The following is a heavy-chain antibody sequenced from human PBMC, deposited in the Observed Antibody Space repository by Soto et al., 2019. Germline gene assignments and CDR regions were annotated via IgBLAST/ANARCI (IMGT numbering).Heavy chain of an antibody. V-gene: IGHV1-46*03. CDR1: GYSFTSQY. J-gene: IGHJ3*02. CDR2: INPNGGST. D-gene: IGHD6-25*01. CDR3: AREQGLRPGGGGTEPLDI. Sequence: QVQLVQSGAEVKKPGASLKISCEASGYSFTSQYVHWVRQAPGQGLEWMGIINPNGGSTTYAQKCRGRVTMTRGTSTSTVYMELSSLTSEGTAVYYCAREQGLRPGGGGTEPLDIWGQGTMVTVAS.